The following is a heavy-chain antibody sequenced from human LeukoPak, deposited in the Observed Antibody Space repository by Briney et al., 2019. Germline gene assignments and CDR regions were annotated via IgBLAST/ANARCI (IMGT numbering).Heavy chain of an antibody. CDR3: GGDGRWFDP. D-gene: IGHD2-21*02. Sequence: GGSLRLSCAASGFTFSNAWMTWVRQAPGKGLEWVGRIKSKTDGGTIDYAAPVKGRFTISRDDSKSTLYLQMNSLKADDTGVYYCGGDGRWFDPWGQGTLVTVSS. CDR2: IKSKTDGGTI. CDR1: GFTFSNAW. J-gene: IGHJ5*02. V-gene: IGHV3-15*01.